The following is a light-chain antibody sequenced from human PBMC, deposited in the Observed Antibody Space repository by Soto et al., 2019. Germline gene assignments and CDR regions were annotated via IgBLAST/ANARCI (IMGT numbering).Light chain of an antibody. CDR2: GAS. V-gene: IGKV3-20*01. Sequence: EIVMTQSPATLSVSPGERATLSCRASQSVSSSYLAWYQQKPGQAPRLLIYGASSRATGIPDRFSVSGSGTDFTLTISRLDPEDFAVYYCQQYGRSPLTFGPGTKVDIK. CDR1: QSVSSSY. J-gene: IGKJ3*01. CDR3: QQYGRSPLT.